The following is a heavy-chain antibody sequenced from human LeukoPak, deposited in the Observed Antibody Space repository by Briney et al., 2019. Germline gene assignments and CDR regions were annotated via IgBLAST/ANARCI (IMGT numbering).Heavy chain of an antibody. Sequence: ASVKVSCKASGYTFTSYDINWVRQATGQGLEWMGLMNPNSGNTGYAQKFQGRVTITRNTSISTAYMELSSLRSEDTAVYYCARVLGYCSGGSCYSDYWGQGTLVTVSS. CDR2: MNPNSGNT. CDR3: ARVLGYCSGGSCYSDY. CDR1: GYTFTSYD. J-gene: IGHJ4*02. D-gene: IGHD2-15*01. V-gene: IGHV1-8*03.